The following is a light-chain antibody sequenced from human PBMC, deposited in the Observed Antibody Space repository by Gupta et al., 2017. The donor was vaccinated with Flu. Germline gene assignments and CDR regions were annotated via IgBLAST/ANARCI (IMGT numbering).Light chain of an antibody. V-gene: IGKV3-15*01. CDR3: TKDKNFTPRALT. J-gene: IGKJ4*01. Sequence: LSVSPGERATRSVRASQSVSSNLAWYQKKQGNSPRLLIYGASKRATGIPARFSGSGSGTEVTLTISSLQAEDFAVYECTKDKNFTPRALTFGGGTKVEIK. CDR1: QSVSSN. CDR2: GAS.